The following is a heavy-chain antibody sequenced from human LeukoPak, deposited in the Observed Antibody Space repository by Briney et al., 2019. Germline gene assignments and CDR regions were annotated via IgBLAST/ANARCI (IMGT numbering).Heavy chain of an antibody. CDR2: ISWNSGTI. J-gene: IGHJ4*02. D-gene: IGHD3-10*01. CDR1: GFTFDDYA. Sequence: PGGSLRLSCAASGFTFDDYAMHWVRQAPGKGLEWVSGISWNSGTIGYADSVKGRFTISRDNAKNSLYLQMNSLRAEDTALYYCAKDVFTTVRGVLEYRGQGTLVTVSS. V-gene: IGHV3-9*01. CDR3: AKDVFTTVRGVLEY.